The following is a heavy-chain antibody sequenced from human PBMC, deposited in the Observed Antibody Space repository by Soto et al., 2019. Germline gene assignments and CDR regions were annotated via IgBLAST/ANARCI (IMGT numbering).Heavy chain of an antibody. J-gene: IGHJ6*02. CDR2: ISYDGFNK. CDR1: GFAFRNYG. CDR3: AREGGCTIPDDYYSYGWDV. Sequence: VHLVESGGGVVQPGRSLRLSCAATGFAFRNYGMHWARRAPGKGLEWLAVISYDGFNKNYADSVQGRFTISRDNSKTTLSLQMGSVMVEDTAVYDCAREGGCTIPDDYYSYGWDVWGQGTPVTVSS. V-gene: IGHV3-30*19. D-gene: IGHD3-10*01.